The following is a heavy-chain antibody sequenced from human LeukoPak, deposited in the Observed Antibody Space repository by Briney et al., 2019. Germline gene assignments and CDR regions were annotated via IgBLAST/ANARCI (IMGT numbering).Heavy chain of an antibody. J-gene: IGHJ5*02. CDR1: GGSISSYY. CDR2: IYYSGST. CDR3: ARDSTIGYCSGGSCYAYNWFDP. V-gene: IGHV4-59*01. Sequence: PSETLSLTCTVSGGSISSYYWSWTRQPPGKGLEWIGYIYYSGSTNYNPSLKSRVTISVDTSKNQFSLKLSSVTAADTAVYYCARDSTIGYCSGGSCYAYNWFDPWGQGTLVTVSS. D-gene: IGHD2-15*01.